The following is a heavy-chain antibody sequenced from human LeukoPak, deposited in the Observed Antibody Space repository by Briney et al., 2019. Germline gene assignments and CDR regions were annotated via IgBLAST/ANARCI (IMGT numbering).Heavy chain of an antibody. J-gene: IGHJ4*02. V-gene: IGHV1-69*01. CDR2: IIPISGTA. D-gene: IGHD1-26*01. CDR3: AREYSGANTMIVDY. CDR1: GGTFSSYA. Sequence: SVKVSCKASGGTFSSYAISWVRQAPGQGLEWMGGIIPISGTANYAQKFQGRVTITADESTSTAYLELSSLRSEDTAVYYCAREYSGANTMIVDYWGQGTLVTVSS.